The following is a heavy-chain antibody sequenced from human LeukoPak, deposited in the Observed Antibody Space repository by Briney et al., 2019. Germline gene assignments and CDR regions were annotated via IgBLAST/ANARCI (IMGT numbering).Heavy chain of an antibody. CDR2: INPNSGGT. D-gene: IGHD5-18*01. V-gene: IGHV1-2*02. Sequence: ASVKVSCKVSGYTFTGYYMHWVRQAPGQGLEWMGWINPNSGGTNYAQKFQGRVTMTRDTSISTAYMELSRLRSDDTAVYYCARSPPSPTGYGPFDYWGQGTLVTVSS. CDR1: GYTFTGYY. J-gene: IGHJ4*02. CDR3: ARSPPSPTGYGPFDY.